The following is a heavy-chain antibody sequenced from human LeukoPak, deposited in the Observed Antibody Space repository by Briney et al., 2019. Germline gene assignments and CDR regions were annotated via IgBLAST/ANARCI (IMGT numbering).Heavy chain of an antibody. D-gene: IGHD5-24*01. J-gene: IGHJ4*02. CDR1: GFTFSNYW. Sequence: PGRSLRLSCVASGFTFSNYWMGWVRQAPGKGLEFVAHIRQDGSRIEFGDFVKGRFTISRDNDKNSMYLQMNNLKAEDTAVYYCAKWRWLQSEFDYWGQGALVTVSS. CDR3: AKWRWLQSEFDY. CDR2: IRQDGSRI. V-gene: IGHV3-7*01.